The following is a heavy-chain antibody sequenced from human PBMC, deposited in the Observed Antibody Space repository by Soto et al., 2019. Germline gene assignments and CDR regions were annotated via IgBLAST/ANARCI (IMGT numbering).Heavy chain of an antibody. Sequence: QVQPVQSGAEVKKPGASVKVSCKASGYTFTNYDINWVRQATGQGLEWMGWMNPNSGNTGYAQKFQGRVNMTRNTFISTAYMELSSLRSEDTAVYYCARPLRYCSSTSCQYYFDYWGQGTLVNVSS. D-gene: IGHD2-2*01. CDR2: MNPNSGNT. CDR1: GYTFTNYD. CDR3: ARPLRYCSSTSCQYYFDY. J-gene: IGHJ4*02. V-gene: IGHV1-8*01.